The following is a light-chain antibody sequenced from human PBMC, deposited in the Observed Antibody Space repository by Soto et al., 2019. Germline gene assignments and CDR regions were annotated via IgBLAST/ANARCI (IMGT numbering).Light chain of an antibody. CDR2: DAS. Sequence: DIQMTQSPSTLSASVGDRVTITCRASQSISSWLAWYQQKPGKAPKLLIYDASSLESGVPSRFSGRRSGTDFTLTISSLQPSDFATYYCQQYNTYPLTFGGGTKVDI. V-gene: IGKV1-5*01. CDR1: QSISSW. J-gene: IGKJ4*01. CDR3: QQYNTYPLT.